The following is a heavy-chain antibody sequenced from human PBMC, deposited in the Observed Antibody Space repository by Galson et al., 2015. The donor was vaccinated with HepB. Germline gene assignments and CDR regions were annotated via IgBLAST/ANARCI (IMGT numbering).Heavy chain of an antibody. CDR2: ISSSSSYI. D-gene: IGHD3-9*01. CDR1: GFTFSSYS. CDR3: ARDHARELPTDWFYYYYYMDV. J-gene: IGHJ6*03. Sequence: SLRLSCAASGFTFSSYSMNWVRQAPGKGLEWVSSISSSSSYIYYADSVKGRFTISRDNAKNSLYLQMNSLRAEDTAVYYCARDHARELPTDWFYYYYYMDVWGKGTTVTVSS. V-gene: IGHV3-21*01.